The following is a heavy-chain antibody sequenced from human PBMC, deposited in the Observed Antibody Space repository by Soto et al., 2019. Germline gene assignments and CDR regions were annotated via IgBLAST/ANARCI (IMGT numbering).Heavy chain of an antibody. CDR2: IKQDGSEI. CDR1: EFTFGDYW. J-gene: IGHJ6*02. Sequence: EVQLVESGGGLVQPGGSLRLSCEASEFTFGDYWMSWVRQAPGKGLEWVTNIKQDGSEIYYVDSVKGRFTISRDNARNSLFLQMNRLRAEDTAVYFCARVRTVNYYGMHVWGRGTTVTVSS. V-gene: IGHV3-7*05. CDR3: ARVRTVNYYGMHV.